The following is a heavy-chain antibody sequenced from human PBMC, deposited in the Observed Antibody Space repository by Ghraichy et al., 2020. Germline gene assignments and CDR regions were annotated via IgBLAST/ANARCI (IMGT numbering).Heavy chain of an antibody. Sequence: SETLSLTCTVSGGSISSYYWSWIRQPPGKGLEWIGYIYYSGSTNYNPSLKSRVTISVDTSKNQFSLKLSSVTAADTAVYYCARVWSGWGENWFDPWGQGTLVTVSS. J-gene: IGHJ5*02. CDR3: ARVWSGWGENWFDP. D-gene: IGHD3-3*01. CDR2: IYYSGST. V-gene: IGHV4-59*01. CDR1: GGSISSYY.